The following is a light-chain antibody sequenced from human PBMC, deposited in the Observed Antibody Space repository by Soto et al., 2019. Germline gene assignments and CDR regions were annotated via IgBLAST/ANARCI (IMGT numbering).Light chain of an antibody. V-gene: IGKV3-11*01. CDR2: DAS. CDR3: QQRSNFIT. CDR1: QSFNSR. J-gene: IGKJ5*01. Sequence: EIVMTQSPATLSVSPGERATLSCRASQSFNSRLAFYQQKPGQTPRLLIYDASTRAAGIPARFSGSGSGTDFTLTISSLEPEDFAVYYCQQRSNFITFGQGTRLEIK.